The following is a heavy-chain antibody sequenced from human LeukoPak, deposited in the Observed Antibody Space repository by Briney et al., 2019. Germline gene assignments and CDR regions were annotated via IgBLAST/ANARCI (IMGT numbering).Heavy chain of an antibody. Sequence: SEALSLTCTVSGGSISSYYWSWIRQPPGKGLEWIGYIYYSGSTNYNPSLKSRVTISVDTSKNQFSLKLSSVTAADTAVYYCARGSFFIAVAASGVPDYFDYWGQGTLVTVSS. CDR1: GGSISSYY. J-gene: IGHJ4*02. CDR2: IYYSGST. V-gene: IGHV4-59*01. CDR3: ARGSFFIAVAASGVPDYFDY. D-gene: IGHD6-19*01.